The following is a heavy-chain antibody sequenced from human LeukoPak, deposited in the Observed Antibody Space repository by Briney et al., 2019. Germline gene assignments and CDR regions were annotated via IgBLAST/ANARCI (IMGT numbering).Heavy chain of an antibody. CDR3: AKVRPLMNYDILTGSIDY. V-gene: IGHV3-23*01. CDR1: GFTFSSYA. J-gene: IGHJ4*02. CDR2: ISGSGGST. Sequence: GGSLRPSCAASGFTFSSYAMSWVRQAPGKGLEWVSAISGSGGSTYYADSVKGRFTISRDNSKNTLYLQMNSLRAEDTAVYYCAKVRPLMNYDILTGSIDYWGQGTLVTVSS. D-gene: IGHD3-9*01.